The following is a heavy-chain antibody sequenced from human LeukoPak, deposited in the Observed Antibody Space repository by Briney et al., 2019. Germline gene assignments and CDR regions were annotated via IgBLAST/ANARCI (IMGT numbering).Heavy chain of an antibody. D-gene: IGHD5-24*01. Sequence: GGSLTLSCTASGFTFSSYSMNWVRQAPGKGLEWVSSISSSSSYIYYADSVKGRFTISRDNAKNSLYLQMNSLRAEDTAVYYCASCRDGYNSNYWGQGTLVTVSS. CDR2: ISSSSSYI. V-gene: IGHV3-21*01. J-gene: IGHJ4*02. CDR3: ASCRDGYNSNY. CDR1: GFTFSSYS.